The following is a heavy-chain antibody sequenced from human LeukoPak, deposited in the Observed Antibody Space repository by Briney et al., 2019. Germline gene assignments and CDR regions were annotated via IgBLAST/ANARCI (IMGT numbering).Heavy chain of an antibody. CDR2: ISSSTYI. D-gene: IGHD3-22*01. CDR1: GFTFSTYS. Sequence: GGSLRLSCAASGFTFSTYSMSWVRQAPGKGLEWVSSISSSTYIYYADSVKGRFTISRDNAKNTLYLQMNSLSAEDTAVYYCARNYFDTSGYTRFDYWGQGTLVTVSS. V-gene: IGHV3-21*01. CDR3: ARNYFDTSGYTRFDY. J-gene: IGHJ4*02.